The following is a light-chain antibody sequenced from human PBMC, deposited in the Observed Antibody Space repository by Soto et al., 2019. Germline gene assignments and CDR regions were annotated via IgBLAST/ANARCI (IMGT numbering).Light chain of an antibody. CDR1: QGISNY. CDR2: AAS. CDR3: QQYNIAPLT. J-gene: IGKJ4*01. V-gene: IGKV1-27*01. Sequence: DIQMTQSPSSLYASVGDRVIITCRARQGISNYLACYQQKPGKVPKLLIYAASTLQSGVPSRFSGSGSGTDFTLTISSLQPDDVATYYCQQYNIAPLTFGGGTKVEIK.